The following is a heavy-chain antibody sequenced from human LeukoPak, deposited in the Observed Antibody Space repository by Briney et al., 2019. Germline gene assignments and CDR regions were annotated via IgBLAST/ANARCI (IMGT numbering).Heavy chain of an antibody. CDR2: INHSGST. CDR1: GGSFSGYY. CDR3: ARGGYSSSSLGYYGMDV. Sequence: PSETLSLTCAVYGGSFSGYYWSWIRQPPGKGLEWIAEINHSGSTHYNPSLMSRVTISVDTSMTQFALKLSSVTAADTAVYYCARGGYSSSSLGYYGMDVWGQGTRVSVSS. D-gene: IGHD6-6*01. V-gene: IGHV4-34*01. J-gene: IGHJ6*02.